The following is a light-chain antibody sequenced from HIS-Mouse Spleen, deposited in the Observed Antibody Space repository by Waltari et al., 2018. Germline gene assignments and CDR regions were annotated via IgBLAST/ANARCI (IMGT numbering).Light chain of an antibody. J-gene: IGLJ2*01. V-gene: IGLV2-8*01. Sequence: QSALTQPPSASGSPGQSVTISCTGTSSDVGGYNYVPWYQQHPGKAPNLMIYEVSKRPSGVPDRFSGSKSGNTASLTVSGLQAEDEADYYCSSYAGSNIVVFGGGTKLTVL. CDR3: SSYAGSNIVV. CDR1: SSDVGGYNY. CDR2: EVS.